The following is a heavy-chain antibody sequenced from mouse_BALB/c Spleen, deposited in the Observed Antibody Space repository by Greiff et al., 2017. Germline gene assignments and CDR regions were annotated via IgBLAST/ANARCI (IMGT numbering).Heavy chain of an antibody. D-gene: IGHD2-1*01. CDR3: ARDGNYVDWYFDV. J-gene: IGHJ1*01. CDR2: ISNLAYSI. V-gene: IGHV5-15*02. CDR1: GFTFSDYG. Sequence: EVQGVESGGGLVQPGGSRKLSCAASGFTFSDYGMAWVRQAPGKGPEWVAFISNLAYSIYYADTVTGRFTISRENAKNTLYLEMSSLRSEDTAMYYCARDGNYVDWYFDVWGAGTTVTVSS.